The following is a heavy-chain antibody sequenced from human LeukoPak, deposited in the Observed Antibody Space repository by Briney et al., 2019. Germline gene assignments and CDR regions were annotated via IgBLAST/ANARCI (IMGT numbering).Heavy chain of an antibody. CDR1: GFTFNKYG. V-gene: IGHV3-30*02. CDR2: IRYDGKNK. Sequence: GGSLRLSCAASGFTFNKYGFHWVRQAPGRGLEWVAFIRYDGKNKYYADSVKGRFTISRDNAKNTLYLQMNSLRAEDTAVYYCARGRVGAFDIWGQGTMVTVSS. J-gene: IGHJ3*02. CDR3: ARGRVGAFDI. D-gene: IGHD2-15*01.